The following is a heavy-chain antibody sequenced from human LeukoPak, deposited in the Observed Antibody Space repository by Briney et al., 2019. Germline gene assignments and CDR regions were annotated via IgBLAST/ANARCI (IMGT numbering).Heavy chain of an antibody. Sequence: GGSLRLSCAASGFTFSKSAMTWIRQAPGKGLEWVAGLTGSGVVTYHSDAVKGRFTISRDNSKNTLYLQMNSLRADDTAVYYCAKEWGVDYGLRYWGQGTLVTVSS. CDR2: LTGSGVVT. CDR3: AKEWGVDYGLRY. V-gene: IGHV3-23*01. J-gene: IGHJ4*02. CDR1: GFTFSKSA. D-gene: IGHD4-17*01.